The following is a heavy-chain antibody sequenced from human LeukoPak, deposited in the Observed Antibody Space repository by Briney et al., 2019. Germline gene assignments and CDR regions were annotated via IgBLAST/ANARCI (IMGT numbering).Heavy chain of an antibody. Sequence: PGGSLRLSCAASGLTFRKYSMTWVRQAPGKGLEWVSFIDTSSTTMYYTDSVKGRFTISRDNSKNTLYLQMNSLRAEDTAVYYCHSPLTIVVVPAATPYTRSEDYWGQGTLVTVSS. CDR3: HSPLTIVVVPAATPYTRSEDY. J-gene: IGHJ4*02. CDR2: IDTSSTTM. V-gene: IGHV3-48*01. D-gene: IGHD2-2*02. CDR1: GLTFRKYS.